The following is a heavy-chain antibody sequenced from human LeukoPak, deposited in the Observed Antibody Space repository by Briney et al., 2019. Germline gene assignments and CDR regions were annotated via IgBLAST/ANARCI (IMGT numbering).Heavy chain of an antibody. Sequence: GGSLRLSCAASGFTFSSYGIHWVRQAPGKGLEWVAVISYDGSNKYYADSVKGRFTISRDNSKNTLYLQMNSLRAEDTAVYYCATPQYYYDSSGYHHWGQGTLVTVSS. CDR1: GFTFSSYG. J-gene: IGHJ1*01. CDR2: ISYDGSNK. CDR3: ATPQYYYDSSGYHH. D-gene: IGHD3-22*01. V-gene: IGHV3-30*03.